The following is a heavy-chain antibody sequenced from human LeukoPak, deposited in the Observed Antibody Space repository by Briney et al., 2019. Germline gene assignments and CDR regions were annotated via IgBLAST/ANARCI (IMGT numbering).Heavy chain of an antibody. Sequence: ASVKVSCKASGYDFTNYGISWVRQARGQGLEWMGWIRVYNGNTKYTEKVKGRVSMTTDTPTGTAYMELRNLRSDDTAVYYCARYASANYYSSSETFYYYYMDVWGKGTTVTVSS. CDR1: GYDFTNYG. CDR2: IRVYNGNT. CDR3: ARYASANYYSSSETFYYYYMDV. J-gene: IGHJ6*03. V-gene: IGHV1-18*01. D-gene: IGHD3-10*01.